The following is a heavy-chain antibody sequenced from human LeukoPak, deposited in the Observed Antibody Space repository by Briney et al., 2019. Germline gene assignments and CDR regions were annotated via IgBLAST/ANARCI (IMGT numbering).Heavy chain of an antibody. CDR2: ISWNSGSI. V-gene: IGHV3-9*03. Sequence: SGRSLRLSCAASGFTFDDYAMHWVRQAPGKGLEWVSGISWNSGSIGYADSVKGRSTISRDNAKNSLYLQMNSLRVEDMALYYCAKDISSRIVASGFDQWGQGTLVTVSS. J-gene: IGHJ4*02. CDR1: GFTFDDYA. CDR3: AKDISSRIVASGFDQ. D-gene: IGHD6-13*01.